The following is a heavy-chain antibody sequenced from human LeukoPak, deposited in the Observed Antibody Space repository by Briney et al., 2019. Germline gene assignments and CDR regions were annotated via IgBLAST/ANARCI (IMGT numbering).Heavy chain of an antibody. Sequence: GRSLRLSCAASGFTFDDYAMHWVRQAPGKGLGWVSGISWNSGCIGYADSVKGRFTISRDNAKNSLYLQMNSLRAEDTALYYCAKDSTLSGAAANFDYWGQGTLVTVSS. CDR1: GFTFDDYA. J-gene: IGHJ4*02. CDR3: AKDSTLSGAAANFDY. D-gene: IGHD2-2*01. CDR2: ISWNSGCI. V-gene: IGHV3-9*01.